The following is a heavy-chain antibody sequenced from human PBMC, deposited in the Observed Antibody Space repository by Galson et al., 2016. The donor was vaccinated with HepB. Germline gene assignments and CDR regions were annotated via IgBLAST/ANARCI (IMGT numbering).Heavy chain of an antibody. J-gene: IGHJ4*02. Sequence: SLRLSCAASGIPFSISGMHWVRQAPGKGLEWVAMIWSDGSSEYYADSVKGRFTISRDNAKNSLYLQMNSLRAEDTAVYYCAMGNSGWPDCWGQGTLVTVSS. V-gene: IGHV3-33*03. CDR1: GIPFSISG. CDR3: AMGNSGWPDC. CDR2: IWSDGSSE. D-gene: IGHD6-19*01.